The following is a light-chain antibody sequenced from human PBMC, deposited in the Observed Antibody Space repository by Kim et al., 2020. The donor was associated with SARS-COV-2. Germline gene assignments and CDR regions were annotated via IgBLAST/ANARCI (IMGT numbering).Light chain of an antibody. Sequence: LCPGERATLSCRASQSVSSSYLAWDQQKPGQAPRLLIYGASSRATGIPDRFSGSGSGTDFTLTISRLEPEDFAVYYCQQYGSSPYTFGQGTKLEI. CDR1: QSVSSSY. V-gene: IGKV3-20*01. J-gene: IGKJ2*01. CDR2: GAS. CDR3: QQYGSSPYT.